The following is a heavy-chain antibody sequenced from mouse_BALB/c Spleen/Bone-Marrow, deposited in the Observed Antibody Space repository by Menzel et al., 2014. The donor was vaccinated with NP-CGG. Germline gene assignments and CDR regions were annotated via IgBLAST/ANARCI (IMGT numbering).Heavy chain of an antibody. V-gene: IGHV5-9-3*01. D-gene: IGHD1-1*01. CDR3: ARSGSSYYY. Sequence: EVQRVESGGGLVKPGGSLKLSCAASGFTFSSYAMSWVRQTTEKRLEWVATIGSGDSSTYYPDSVKGRFTISRDYAKNTLCLQMSSLRSEDTAMYYCARSGSSYYYWGQGTTLTVSS. CDR2: IGSGDSST. CDR1: GFTFSSYA. J-gene: IGHJ2*01.